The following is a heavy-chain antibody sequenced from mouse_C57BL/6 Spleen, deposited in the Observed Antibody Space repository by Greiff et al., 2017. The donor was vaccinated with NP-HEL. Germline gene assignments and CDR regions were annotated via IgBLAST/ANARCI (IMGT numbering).Heavy chain of an antibody. V-gene: IGHV1-85*01. CDR3: ARAYYSNYQYYFDY. D-gene: IGHD2-5*01. J-gene: IGHJ2*01. Sequence: QVQLKESGPELVKPGASVKLSCKASGYTFTSYDINWVKQRPGQGLEWIGWIYPRDGSTKYNEKFKGKATLPVDTSSSTAYMELHSLTSEDSAVYFCARAYYSNYQYYFDYWGQGTTLTGSS. CDR2: IYPRDGST. CDR1: GYTFTSYD.